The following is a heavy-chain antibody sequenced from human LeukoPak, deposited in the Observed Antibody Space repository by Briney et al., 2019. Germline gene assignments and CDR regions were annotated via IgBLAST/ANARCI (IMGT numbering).Heavy chain of an antibody. CDR3: ARDQDGDGVGATSAFDI. CDR1: GYSFSSGYY. CDR2: IYHSGST. D-gene: IGHD1-26*01. Sequence: SETLSLTCTVSGYSFSSGYYWGWLRQPPGKGLEWIGRIYHSGSTYYNPSLKSRVTMSVDTSKNQFSLKLSSVTAADTAVYYCARDQDGDGVGATSAFDIWGQGTMVTVSS. V-gene: IGHV4-38-2*02. J-gene: IGHJ3*02.